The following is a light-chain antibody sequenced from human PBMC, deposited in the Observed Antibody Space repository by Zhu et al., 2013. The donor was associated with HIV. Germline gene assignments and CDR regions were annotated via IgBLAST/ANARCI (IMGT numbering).Light chain of an antibody. V-gene: IGKV1-17*03. CDR1: QDIINY. CDR2: AAS. CDR3: QQYHGYST. J-gene: IGKJ3*01. Sequence: DIQMTQSPSAMSASVGDRVTITCRASQDIINYLAWFQQKPGTVPKRLIYAASSLQSGVPSRFSGSGSGTEFTLTISSLQPEDFATYFCQQYHGYSTFGPGTKVDLK.